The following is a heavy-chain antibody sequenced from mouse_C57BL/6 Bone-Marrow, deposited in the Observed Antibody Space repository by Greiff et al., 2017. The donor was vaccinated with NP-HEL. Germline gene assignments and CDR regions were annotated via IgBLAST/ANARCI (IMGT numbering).Heavy chain of an antibody. CDR3: AREGYSNFF. CDR1: GYTFTSYT. V-gene: IGHV1-4*01. J-gene: IGHJ3*01. D-gene: IGHD2-5*01. CDR2: INPSSGYT. Sequence: QVQLKESGAELARPGASVKMSCKASGYTFTSYTMHWVKQRPGQGLEWIGYINPSSGYTKYNQKFKDKATLTADKSSSTAYMQLSSLTSEDSAVYYCAREGYSNFFWGQGTLVTVSA.